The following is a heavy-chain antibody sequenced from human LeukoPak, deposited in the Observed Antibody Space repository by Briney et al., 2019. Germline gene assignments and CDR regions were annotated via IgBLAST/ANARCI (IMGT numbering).Heavy chain of an antibody. Sequence: ASVKVSCKASGYTFTGYYMHWVRQAPGQGLEWMGWINPNSGGTNYAQKFQGRVTMTRDTSISTAYMELSRLRSDDTAVYYWSRGPWRGYSYGYGYGMDVWGQGTTVTVSS. CDR1: GYTFTGYY. CDR3: SRGPWRGYSYGYGYGMDV. J-gene: IGHJ6*02. D-gene: IGHD5-18*01. CDR2: INPNSGGT. V-gene: IGHV1-2*02.